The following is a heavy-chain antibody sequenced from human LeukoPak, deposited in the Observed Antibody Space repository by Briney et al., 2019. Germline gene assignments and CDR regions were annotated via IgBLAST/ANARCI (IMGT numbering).Heavy chain of an antibody. J-gene: IGHJ3*02. V-gene: IGHV3-30*02. CDR2: IRYDGSNK. D-gene: IGHD1-7*01. CDR1: GFTFSTFG. CDR3: AKAKGWNFIDAFDI. Sequence: GGSLRLSCAASGFAASGFTFSTFGMHWVRQAPGKGLEWVAFIRYDGSNKYYADSVKGRFTISRDDSKNTLYLQMNSLRAEDTAVYYCAKAKGWNFIDAFDIWGQGTMVTVSS.